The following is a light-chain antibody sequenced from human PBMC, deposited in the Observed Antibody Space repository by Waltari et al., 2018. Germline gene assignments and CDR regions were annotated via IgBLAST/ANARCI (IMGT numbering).Light chain of an antibody. J-gene: IGLJ2*01. V-gene: IGLV2-14*03. Sequence: QSALTQPASVSGSPGQSLTLSCTGTRSDIGYYAYVPWYQQYPGGPPNLMIYDVTVRPSGVSIRFSGSKSGSTASLTISGLQTEDEAFYYCSSYTTTSTLVLFGGGTKLTVL. CDR3: SSYTTTSTLVL. CDR2: DVT. CDR1: RSDIGYYAY.